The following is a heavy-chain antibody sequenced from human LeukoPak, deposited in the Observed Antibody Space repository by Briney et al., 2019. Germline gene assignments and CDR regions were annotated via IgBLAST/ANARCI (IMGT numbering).Heavy chain of an antibody. CDR3: ARVGSSGWYVHPTLDY. D-gene: IGHD6-19*01. CDR1: GYTSSEYY. CDR2: INPTNGDT. V-gene: IGHV1-2*02. Sequence: ASVKVSCKASGYTSSEYYIHWVRQAPGQGLEWMAWINPTNGDTNYAQKFQDRVTMTRDTSISTAYMELTRLIYDDTAVYYCARVGSSGWYVHPTLDYWGQGTLVTVSS. J-gene: IGHJ4*02.